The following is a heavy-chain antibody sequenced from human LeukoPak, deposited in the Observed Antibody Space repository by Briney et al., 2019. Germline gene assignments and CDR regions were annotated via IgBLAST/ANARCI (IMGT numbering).Heavy chain of an antibody. CDR2: IKSKTDGGTT. CDR1: GFTFSSYW. D-gene: IGHD3-22*01. V-gene: IGHV3-15*01. Sequence: GGSLRLSCAASGFTFSSYWMSWVRQAPGKGLEWVGRIKSKTDGGTTDYAAPVKGRFTISRDDSKNTLYLQMNSLKTEDTAVYYCTTDHKYYYDSSGYRYSYYFDYWGQGTLVTVSS. J-gene: IGHJ4*02. CDR3: TTDHKYYYDSSGYRYSYYFDY.